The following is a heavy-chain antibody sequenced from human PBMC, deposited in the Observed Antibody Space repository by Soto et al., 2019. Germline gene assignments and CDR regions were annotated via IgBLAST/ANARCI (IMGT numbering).Heavy chain of an antibody. CDR1: GYTFTSYD. J-gene: IGHJ6*02. V-gene: IGHV1-18*01. Sequence: ASVKVSCKASGYTFTSYDISWVRRAPGQGLEWMGWISAYTGNTNYAQKLQGRVTITADESTNTAYMELSSLRSEDTAVYYCAREGLVLVPTTVNSDYYYYALDVWGQGTTVTVSS. CDR2: ISAYTGNT. D-gene: IGHD2-2*01. CDR3: AREGLVLVPTTVNSDYYYYALDV.